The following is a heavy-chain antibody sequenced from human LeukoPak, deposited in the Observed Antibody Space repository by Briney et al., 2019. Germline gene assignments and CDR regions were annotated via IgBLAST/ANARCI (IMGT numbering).Heavy chain of an antibody. Sequence: GGSLRLSCAASGFTFSGSAMHWVRQASGKGLEWVGRIRSKANSYATAYAASVKGRFTISRDDSENKLYLQMNSLKTEDTAVYYCAADDRFYTYDGYDIWGQGTMVTVSS. CDR1: GFTFSGSA. D-gene: IGHD3-16*01. CDR2: IRSKANSYAT. V-gene: IGHV3-73*01. J-gene: IGHJ3*02. CDR3: AADDRFYTYDGYDI.